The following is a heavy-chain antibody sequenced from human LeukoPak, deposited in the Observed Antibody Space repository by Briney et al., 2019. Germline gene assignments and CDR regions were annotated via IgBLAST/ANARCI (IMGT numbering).Heavy chain of an antibody. Sequence: PSETLSLTCTVSGASIGSSSSNWGWIRQPPGKGLEWIGTIYYSGSNYYNPALKSRVSISVDTSKNQFFLKLSSVTAADTAVYYCARGDLPPPWVRGAVWFDPWGQGTLVTVSS. CDR2: IYYSGSN. J-gene: IGHJ5*02. D-gene: IGHD3-10*01. CDR3: ARGDLPPPWVRGAVWFDP. CDR1: GASIGSSSSN. V-gene: IGHV4-39*07.